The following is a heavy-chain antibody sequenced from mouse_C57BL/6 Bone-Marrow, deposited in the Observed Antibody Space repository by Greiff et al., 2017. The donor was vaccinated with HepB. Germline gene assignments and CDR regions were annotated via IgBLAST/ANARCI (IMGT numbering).Heavy chain of an antibody. CDR3: ARHGYDPYYYAMDY. CDR2: INSDGGST. D-gene: IGHD2-2*01. Sequence: EVKLVESGGGLVQPGESLKLSCESNEYEFPSHDMSWVRKTPEKRLELVAAINSDGGSTYYPDTMARRFIISRDNTKKTRYLQMSSLRSEDTALYYCARHGYDPYYYAMDYWGQGTSVTVSS. CDR1: EYEFPSHD. J-gene: IGHJ4*01. V-gene: IGHV5-2*01.